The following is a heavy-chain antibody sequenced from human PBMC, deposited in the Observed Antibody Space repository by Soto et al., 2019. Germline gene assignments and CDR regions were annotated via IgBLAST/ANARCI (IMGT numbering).Heavy chain of an antibody. D-gene: IGHD3-22*01. Sequence: PGGSLRLSCAASGFTFSNAWMSWVRQAPGKGLEWVGRIKSKTDGGTTDYAAPVKGRFTISRDDSKNTLYLQMNSLKTEDTAVYYCAREGIVVAHAFDIWGQGTMVTVSS. V-gene: IGHV3-15*01. J-gene: IGHJ3*02. CDR1: GFTFSNAW. CDR2: IKSKTDGGTT. CDR3: AREGIVVAHAFDI.